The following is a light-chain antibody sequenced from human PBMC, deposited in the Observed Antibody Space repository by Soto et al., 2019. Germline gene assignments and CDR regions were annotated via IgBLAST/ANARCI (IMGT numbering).Light chain of an antibody. V-gene: IGKV1-8*01. Sequence: AIRMTQSPSSISASTGDRVTITCRASQGISSFLAWYQQKPGKAPKLLIYAAATLQRGAPSRFSASGSGTDFTLTISRLQSEDFSTYFCQQYLRDPLPCGQGPNLEI. CDR1: QGISSF. J-gene: IGKJ2*01. CDR3: QQYLRDPLP. CDR2: AAA.